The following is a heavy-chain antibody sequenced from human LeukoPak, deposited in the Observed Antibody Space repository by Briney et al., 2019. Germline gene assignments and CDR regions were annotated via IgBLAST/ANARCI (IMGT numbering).Heavy chain of an antibody. CDR2: ISWNSGSI. V-gene: IGHV3-9*03. CDR3: AKAYLSSGWYGYFDY. CDR1: GFTFDDYA. D-gene: IGHD6-19*01. J-gene: IGHJ4*02. Sequence: GGSLRLSCAASGFTFDDYAMHWVRQDPGKGVEGVSGISWNSGSIVYADSVKGRFSISRYNAKNSLYLQMNSLRAEDMALYYCAKAYLSSGWYGYFDYWGQGTLVTVSS.